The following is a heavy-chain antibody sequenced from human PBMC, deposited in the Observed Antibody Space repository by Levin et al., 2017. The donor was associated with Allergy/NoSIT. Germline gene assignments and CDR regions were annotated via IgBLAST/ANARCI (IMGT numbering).Heavy chain of an antibody. CDR1: GDSVSSNSAT. Sequence: PSQTLSLTCAISGDSVSSNSATWNWIRKSPSRGLEWLGRTYYRSKWYNDYAVSMKSRITISPDTSKNQFSLQLNSVTPEDTAVYYCAREYCSTTNCFGDFWGQGTLVTVSS. CDR2: TYYRSKWYN. V-gene: IGHV6-1*01. CDR3: AREYCSTTNCFGDF. J-gene: IGHJ4*02. D-gene: IGHD2-2*01.